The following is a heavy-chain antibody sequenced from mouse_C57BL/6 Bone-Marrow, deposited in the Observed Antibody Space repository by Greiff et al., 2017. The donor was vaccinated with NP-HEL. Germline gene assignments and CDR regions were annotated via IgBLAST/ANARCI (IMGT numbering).Heavy chain of an antibody. Sequence: QVQLKQSGPELVKPGASVKISCKASGYAFSSSWMNWVKQRPGKGLEWIGRIYPGDGDTNYNGKFKGKATLTADKSSSTAYMQLSSLTSEDSAVYFCARLGGYDGAMDYWGQGTSVTVSS. CDR3: ARLGGYDGAMDY. V-gene: IGHV1-82*01. CDR1: GYAFSSSW. CDR2: IYPGDGDT. J-gene: IGHJ4*01. D-gene: IGHD2-2*01.